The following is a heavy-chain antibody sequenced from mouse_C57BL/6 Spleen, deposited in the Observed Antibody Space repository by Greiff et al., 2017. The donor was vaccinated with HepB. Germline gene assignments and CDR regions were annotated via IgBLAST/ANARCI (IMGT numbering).Heavy chain of an antibody. V-gene: IGHV2-2*01. D-gene: IGHD1-1*01. J-gene: IGHJ2*01. CDR3: ARDYYGSSYGYFDY. CDR1: GFSLTSYG. Sequence: QVQLKESGPGLVQPSQSLSITCTVSGFSLTSYGVHWVRQSPGKGLEWLGVIWSGGSTDYNAAFISRLSISKDNSKSQVFYKMNSLQADDTAIYYCARDYYGSSYGYFDYWGQGTTLTVSS. CDR2: IWSGGST.